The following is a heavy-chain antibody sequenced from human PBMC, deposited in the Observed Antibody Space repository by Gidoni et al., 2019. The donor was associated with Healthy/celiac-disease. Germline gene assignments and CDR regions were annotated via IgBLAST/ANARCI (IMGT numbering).Heavy chain of an antibody. Sequence: QVQLVESGGGVVQPGRSLRLSCAASGFTFSSYGMHWVRPAPGKGLEWVAVIWYDGSNKYYADSVKGRFTISRDNSKNTLYLQMNSLRAEDTAVYYCARDRSPLPPLWFGELSTWGQGTLVTVSS. D-gene: IGHD3-10*01. V-gene: IGHV3-33*01. CDR2: IWYDGSNK. CDR3: ARDRSPLPPLWFGELST. CDR1: GFTFSSYG. J-gene: IGHJ5*02.